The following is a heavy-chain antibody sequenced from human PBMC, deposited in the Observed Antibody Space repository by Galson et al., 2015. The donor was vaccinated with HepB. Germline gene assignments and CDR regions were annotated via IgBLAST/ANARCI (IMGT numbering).Heavy chain of an antibody. CDR2: ISAYNGNT. J-gene: IGHJ6*02. D-gene: IGHD5-24*01. Sequence: SVKVSCKASGYTFTSYGISWVRQAPGQGLEWMGWISAYNGNTNYAQKLQGRVPMTTDTSTSTAYMELRSLRSDDTAVYYCARREMATHYYYYGMDVWGQGTTVTVSS. V-gene: IGHV1-18*01. CDR1: GYTFTSYG. CDR3: ARREMATHYYYYGMDV.